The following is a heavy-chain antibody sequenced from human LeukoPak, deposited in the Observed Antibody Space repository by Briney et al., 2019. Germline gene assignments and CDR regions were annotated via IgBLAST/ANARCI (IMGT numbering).Heavy chain of an antibody. Sequence: PSETLSLTCTVSGGSITSYYWSWIRQPAGKGLDWSGRIHTGGSTNYNPSLKSRVTMSVDTSKNQFSLKLTSVTATDTAMYYCASSFAVAGYYHGMDVWGQGTTVTVSS. D-gene: IGHD3-3*01. CDR1: GGSITSYY. J-gene: IGHJ6*02. CDR3: ASSFAVAGYYHGMDV. V-gene: IGHV4-4*07. CDR2: IHTGGST.